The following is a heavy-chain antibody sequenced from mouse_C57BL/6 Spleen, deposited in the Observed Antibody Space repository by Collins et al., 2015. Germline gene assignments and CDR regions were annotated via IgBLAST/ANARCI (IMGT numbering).Heavy chain of an antibody. J-gene: IGHJ3*01. CDR3: AINYYDSSAWFAY. CDR2: INPNNGGT. CDR1: GYTFTDYN. D-gene: IGHD2-4*01. V-gene: IGHV1-18*01. Sequence: EVQLQQSGPELVKPGASVKIPCKASGYTFTDYNMDWVKQSHGESLEWIGDINPNNGGTIYNQKFKGKATLTVDKSSSTAYMEVRSLTSEDTAVYYCAINYYDSSAWFAYWGQGTLVTVSA.